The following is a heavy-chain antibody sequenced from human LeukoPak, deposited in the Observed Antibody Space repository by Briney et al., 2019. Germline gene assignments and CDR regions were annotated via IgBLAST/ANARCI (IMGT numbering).Heavy chain of an antibody. CDR2: IHYSGST. Sequence: SETLSLTCTVSSGSISRSTYYWGWIRRPPGKGLEWVGSIHYSGSTYYNPSLKSRVIISLDTSKSQFSLKVSSVTAADTAVYYCARKYTSSWYPDLDFDSWGQGTLVTVSS. D-gene: IGHD6-13*01. V-gene: IGHV4-39*01. CDR1: SGSISRSTYY. CDR3: ARKYTSSWYPDLDFDS. J-gene: IGHJ4*02.